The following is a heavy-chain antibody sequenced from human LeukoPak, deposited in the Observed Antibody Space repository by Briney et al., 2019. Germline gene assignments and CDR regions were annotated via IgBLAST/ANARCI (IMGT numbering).Heavy chain of an antibody. J-gene: IGHJ6*02. CDR1: GFTVSSNY. Sequence: GGSLRLSCAASGFTVSSNYMSWARQASGKGLEWVSVISSGGSTHHADSAKGRFTISRDNSKNTLYLQMNSLRAEDTGVYYCAREGDTSGYGMDVWGQGTTVTVSS. D-gene: IGHD2-21*02. V-gene: IGHV3-66*01. CDR2: ISSGGST. CDR3: AREGDTSGYGMDV.